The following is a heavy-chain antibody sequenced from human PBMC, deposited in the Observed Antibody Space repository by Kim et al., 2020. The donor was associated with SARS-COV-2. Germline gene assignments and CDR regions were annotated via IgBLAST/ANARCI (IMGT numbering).Heavy chain of an antibody. J-gene: IGHJ6*02. Sequence: SQTLSLTCAISGDSVSSNSAAWNWIRQSPSRGLEWLGRTYYRSKWYNDYAVSVKSRITINPDTSKNQFSLQLNSVTPEDTAVYYCAREDWEKQWPAVYYGMDVWGQGTTVTVSS. V-gene: IGHV6-1*01. D-gene: IGHD6-19*01. CDR2: TYYRSKWYN. CDR1: GDSVSSNSAA. CDR3: AREDWEKQWPAVYYGMDV.